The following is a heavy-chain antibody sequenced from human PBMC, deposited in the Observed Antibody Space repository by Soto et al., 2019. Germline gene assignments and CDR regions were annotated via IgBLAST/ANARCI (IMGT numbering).Heavy chain of an antibody. CDR3: ARDRSSSWYDPDKDYYYYGMDV. Sequence: GGSLRLSSAASGFTVSSNYVSWVRQAPEKGLEGVSVIYRGGSTSYADSVTGRFPISRDNSKNTLYLQMTSLRAEDTAVYYCARDRSSSWYDPDKDYYYYGMDVWGQGTTVTV. CDR2: IYRGGST. J-gene: IGHJ6*02. D-gene: IGHD6-13*01. CDR1: GFTVSSNY. V-gene: IGHV3-53*01.